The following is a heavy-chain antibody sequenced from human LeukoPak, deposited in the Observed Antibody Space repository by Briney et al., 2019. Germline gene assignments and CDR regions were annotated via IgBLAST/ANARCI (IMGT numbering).Heavy chain of an antibody. CDR2: ISSSSSYT. J-gene: IGHJ6*02. D-gene: IGHD1-26*01. CDR1: GFTFSDYY. Sequence: GGSLRLSCAASGFTFSDYYMSWIRQAPGKGLEWVSYISSSSSYTNYADSVKGRFTISRDNAKNSLYLQMNSLRAEDTAVYYCARVRRERRLYYYYYGMDVWGQGTTVTGSS. CDR3: ARVRRERRLYYYYYGMDV. V-gene: IGHV3-11*05.